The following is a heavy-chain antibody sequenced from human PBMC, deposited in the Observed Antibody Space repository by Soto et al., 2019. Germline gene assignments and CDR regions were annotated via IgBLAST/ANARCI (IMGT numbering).Heavy chain of an antibody. J-gene: IGHJ6*02. V-gene: IGHV4-30-4*01. Sequence: QVQLQQSGPGLVKPSQTLSLTCTVSGGSISFDHYHWTWIRQPPGKGLEWIGYVHYSGSVLYNPSLQSRVSISVDTSKNQFSLKRSSVTAADTAVYFCAREDDGGDRDYYGLDVWGQGTTVTVSS. CDR2: VHYSGSV. CDR1: GGSISFDHYH. D-gene: IGHD2-21*02. CDR3: AREDDGGDRDYYGLDV.